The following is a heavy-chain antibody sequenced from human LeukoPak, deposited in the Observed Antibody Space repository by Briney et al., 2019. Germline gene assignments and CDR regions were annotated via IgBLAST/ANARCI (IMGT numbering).Heavy chain of an antibody. Sequence: GGSLRLSCAASGFTFDDYAMHWVRQAPGKGLEWVSLICWDGGSTYYADSVKGRFTISRDNSRHTLYLQMNSLGAEDTALYYCAKDKEYSGFGPILSGYYYGMDVWGKGTTVTVSS. V-gene: IGHV3-43D*04. D-gene: IGHD5-12*01. CDR2: ICWDGGST. CDR3: AKDKEYSGFGPILSGYYYGMDV. J-gene: IGHJ6*04. CDR1: GFTFDDYA.